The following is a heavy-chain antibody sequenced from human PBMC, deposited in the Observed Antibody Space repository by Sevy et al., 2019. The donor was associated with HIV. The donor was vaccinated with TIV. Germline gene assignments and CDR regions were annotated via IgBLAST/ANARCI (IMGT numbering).Heavy chain of an antibody. Sequence: GGSLRLSCAASGFSLNSFWMSWVRQTPGKGLEWVANINQNGSVTYYVDSVKGRFTISRDNSRNLLYLQMTSLRVEDTALYYCVRAVATNGSFWGQGTLVTVSS. CDR3: VRAVATNGSF. J-gene: IGHJ4*02. V-gene: IGHV3-7*01. CDR1: GFSLNSFW. CDR2: INQNGSVT. D-gene: IGHD2-15*01.